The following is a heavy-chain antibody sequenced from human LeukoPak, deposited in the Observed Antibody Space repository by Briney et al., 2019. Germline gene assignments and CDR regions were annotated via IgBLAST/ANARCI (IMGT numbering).Heavy chain of an antibody. Sequence: GGSLRLSCAASGHIFSYYGMHWARQAPGKGLEWVAVIWYDGSNKYYADSVKGRFTISRDYSKNTVYLQMNSLRAEDTAVYYCARDGRDIVVTFTVFDSWGQGILVTVPS. J-gene: IGHJ4*02. CDR2: IWYDGSNK. CDR1: GHIFSYYG. D-gene: IGHD3-22*01. CDR3: ARDGRDIVVTFTVFDS. V-gene: IGHV3-33*01.